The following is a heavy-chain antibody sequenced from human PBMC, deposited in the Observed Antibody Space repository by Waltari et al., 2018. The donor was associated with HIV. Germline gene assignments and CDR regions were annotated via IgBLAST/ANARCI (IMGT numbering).Heavy chain of an antibody. J-gene: IGHJ6*02. Sequence: EVQVLESGGALVQPGGSLRLSCAASGFTFSNYGMSWVRQAPGKGLEWVSSIRGCGGSTYYADSVKVCFTVSRDNSKNTLYLQMNSLRAEDTAVYFCVKEHQYSHSWYSYYGMDVWGQGTTVTVSS. CDR1: GFTFSNYG. V-gene: IGHV3-23*01. CDR2: IRGCGGST. CDR3: VKEHQYSHSWYSYYGMDV. D-gene: IGHD6-13*01.